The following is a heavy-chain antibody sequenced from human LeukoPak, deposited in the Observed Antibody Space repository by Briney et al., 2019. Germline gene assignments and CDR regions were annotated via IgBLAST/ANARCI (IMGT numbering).Heavy chain of an antibody. CDR2: IYTSGST. CDR1: GGSISSYY. V-gene: IGHV4-4*07. D-gene: IGHD2-2*01. Sequence: SETLSLTCTVSGGSISSYYWSWIRQPAGKGLEWIGRIYTSGSTNYNPSLKSRVTISVDKSKNQFSLKLSSVTAADTAVYYCERDRYCSSTSCPRDYYYMDVWGKGTTVTVSS. CDR3: ERDRYCSSTSCPRDYYYMDV. J-gene: IGHJ6*03.